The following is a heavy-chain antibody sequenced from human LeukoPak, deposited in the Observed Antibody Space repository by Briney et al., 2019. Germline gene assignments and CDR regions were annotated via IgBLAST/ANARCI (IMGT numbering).Heavy chain of an antibody. Sequence: GGSLRLSCAVSGFTFSSYAMSWVRQPPGKVLEWVGAISGSGGSTYYADSMKGRFTISRDNSKNTLYLQMNSLRAEDTAVYYCAKQQRPKVAFDIWGQGTMVTVSS. CDR2: ISGSGGST. CDR3: AKQQRPKVAFDI. CDR1: GFTFSSYA. J-gene: IGHJ3*02. D-gene: IGHD6-13*01. V-gene: IGHV3-23*01.